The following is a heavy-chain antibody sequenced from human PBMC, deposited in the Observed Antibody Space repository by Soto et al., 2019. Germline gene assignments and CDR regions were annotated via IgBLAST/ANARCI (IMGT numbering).Heavy chain of an antibody. J-gene: IGHJ3*02. CDR2: INPNSGGT. D-gene: IGHD3-9*01. V-gene: IGHV1-2*04. CDR1: GYTFTGYY. CDR3: ARDYDILTGYEESDAFDI. Sequence: GASVKVSCKASGYTFTGYYMHWVRQAPGQGLEWMGWINPNSGGTNYAQKFQGWVTMTRDTSISTAYMELSRLRSEDTAVYYCARDYDILTGYEESDAFDIWGQGTMVTVSS.